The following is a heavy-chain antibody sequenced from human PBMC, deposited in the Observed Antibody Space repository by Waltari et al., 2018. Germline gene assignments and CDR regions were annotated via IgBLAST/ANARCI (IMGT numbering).Heavy chain of an antibody. CDR1: GFTFSSYA. Sequence: EVQLVESGGGLVQPGGSLRLSCAASGFTFSSYAMSWVRQAQGKGLEWVSAISGSGGSTYYADSVKGRFTISRDNSKNTLYLQMNSLRAEDTAVYYCAKTSGGDYYYYYYMDVWGKGTTVTVSS. CDR3: AKTSGGDYYYYYYMDV. D-gene: IGHD3-10*01. J-gene: IGHJ6*03. CDR2: ISGSGGST. V-gene: IGHV3-23*04.